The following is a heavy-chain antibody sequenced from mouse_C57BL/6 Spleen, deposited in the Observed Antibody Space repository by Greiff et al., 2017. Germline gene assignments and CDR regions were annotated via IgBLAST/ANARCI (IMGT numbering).Heavy chain of an antibody. Sequence: EVKLVESGGGLVQPGGSLSLSCAASGFTFTDYYMSWVRQPPGKALEWVGFIRNKANGYPTEDSASVKVRFTIYRANSQSILYLQMNALRAEYSATYYWAKCGYSNFPFAYWGQGTLVTVSA. V-gene: IGHV7-3*01. CDR1: GFTFTDYY. D-gene: IGHD2-5*01. CDR3: AKCGYSNFPFAY. J-gene: IGHJ3*01. CDR2: IRNKANGYPT.